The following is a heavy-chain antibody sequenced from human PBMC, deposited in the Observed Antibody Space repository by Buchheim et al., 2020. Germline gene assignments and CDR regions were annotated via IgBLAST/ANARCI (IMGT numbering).Heavy chain of an antibody. CDR2: ISSSSSTI. J-gene: IGHJ6*02. Sequence: EVQLVESGGGLVQPGGSLRLSCAASGFIFSTYSMNWVRQAPGKGLEWVSYISSSSSTIYYADSVKGRFTISRDKAKNSLYLQMNSLRAEDTAVYYCARDYSSGRYGHCGRDVWGQGTT. D-gene: IGHD6-19*01. CDR1: GFIFSTYS. CDR3: ARDYSSGRYGHCGRDV. V-gene: IGHV3-48*01.